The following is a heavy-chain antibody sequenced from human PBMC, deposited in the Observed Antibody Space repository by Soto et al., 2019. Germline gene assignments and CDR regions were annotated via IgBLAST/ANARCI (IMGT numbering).Heavy chain of an antibody. J-gene: IGHJ5*02. CDR3: ARVRSRWQQLVRWFDP. D-gene: IGHD6-13*01. CDR2: INHSGST. CDR1: GGSFSGYY. Sequence: PSETLSLTCAVYGGSFSGYYWSWIRQPPGKGLEWIGEINHSGSTNYNPSLKSRVTISVDTSKNQFSLKLSSVIAADTAVYYCARVRSRWQQLVRWFDPWGQGTLVTVSS. V-gene: IGHV4-34*01.